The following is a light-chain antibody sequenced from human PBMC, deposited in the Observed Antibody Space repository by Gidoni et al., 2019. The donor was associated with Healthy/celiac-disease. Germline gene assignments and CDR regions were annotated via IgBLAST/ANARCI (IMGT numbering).Light chain of an antibody. V-gene: IGKV3-11*01. CDR3: QKRSNWPPVYT. Sequence: LLLTQSPATLSLSPGERATLSCRASQSISSYLAWYQQKPGQAPRLLIYDASNRATGIPARFSGSGSGTDFTLTISSLEPEDFAVYYCQKRSNWPPVYTFGQGTKLEIK. CDR1: QSISSY. J-gene: IGKJ2*01. CDR2: DAS.